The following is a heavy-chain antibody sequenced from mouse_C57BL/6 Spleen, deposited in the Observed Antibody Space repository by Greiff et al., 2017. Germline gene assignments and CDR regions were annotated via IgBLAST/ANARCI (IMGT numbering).Heavy chain of an antibody. CDR2: ISSGSSTI. J-gene: IGHJ2*01. V-gene: IGHV5-17*01. CDR3: ARGNGYFDY. D-gene: IGHD2-1*01. CDR1: GFTFSDYG. Sequence: DVKLVESGGGLVKPGGSLKLSCAASGFTFSDYGMHWVRQAPEKWLEWVAYISSGSSTIYYADTVKGRFTISRDNAKNTLFLQMTSLRSEDTAMYYCARGNGYFDYWGQGTTLTVSS.